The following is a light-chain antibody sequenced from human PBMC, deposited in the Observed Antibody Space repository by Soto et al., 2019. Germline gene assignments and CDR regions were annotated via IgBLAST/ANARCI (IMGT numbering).Light chain of an antibody. CDR3: AAWDDSLSAWV. V-gene: IGLV1-47*01. J-gene: IGLJ3*02. Sequence: QSVLTQPPSASGTPGQRVTISCSGGSYNIGKNLVYWYQQRPGTAPKLLIFKSNARPPVAPDRFSGSNSGSSASLAISGLRSEDEADYFCAAWDDSLSAWVFGGGTKVTVL. CDR1: SYNIGKNL. CDR2: KSN.